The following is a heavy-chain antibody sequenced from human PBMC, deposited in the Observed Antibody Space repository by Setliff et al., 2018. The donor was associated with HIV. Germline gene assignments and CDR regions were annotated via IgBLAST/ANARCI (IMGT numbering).Heavy chain of an antibody. CDR1: GGSISSYY. V-gene: IGHV4-4*07. D-gene: IGHD2-21*02. CDR3: ATTECRGADCPQMYDY. CDR2: MYRSGST. J-gene: IGHJ4*02. Sequence: SETLSLTCTVSGGSISSYYWSWIRQPAGKGLEWIGRMYRSGSTNHNPSLKSRVTISVEASKRQWSLKLNSVTAADTAVYFCATTECRGADCPQMYDYWGQGILVTVSS.